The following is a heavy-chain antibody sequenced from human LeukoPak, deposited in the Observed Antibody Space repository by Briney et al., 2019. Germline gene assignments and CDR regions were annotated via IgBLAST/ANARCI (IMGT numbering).Heavy chain of an antibody. J-gene: IGHJ5*02. CDR1: GGSISSYY. CDR2: IYTSGST. V-gene: IGHV4-4*07. D-gene: IGHD3-3*01. Sequence: PSETLSLTCTVSGGSISSYYWSWIRQPAGKGLEWIGRIYTSGSTNYNPSLKSRVTMSVDTSKNQFSLELSSVTAADTAVYYCARDQHYDFWSGYAYNWFDPWGQGTLVTVSS. CDR3: ARDQHYDFWSGYAYNWFDP.